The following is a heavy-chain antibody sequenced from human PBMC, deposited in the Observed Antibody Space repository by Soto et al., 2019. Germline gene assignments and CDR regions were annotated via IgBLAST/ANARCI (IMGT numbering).Heavy chain of an antibody. J-gene: IGHJ5*02. D-gene: IGHD2-2*01. CDR3: ARVPDL. V-gene: IGHV4-30-2*01. CDR2: IYHSGST. CDR1: GGSISSGGYS. Sequence: SETLSLTCAVSGGSISSGGYSWSWIRQPPGKGLEWIGYIYHSGSTYYNPSLKSRVTISVDRSKNQFSLKLSSVTAADTAVYYCARVPDLWGQGTLVTVAS.